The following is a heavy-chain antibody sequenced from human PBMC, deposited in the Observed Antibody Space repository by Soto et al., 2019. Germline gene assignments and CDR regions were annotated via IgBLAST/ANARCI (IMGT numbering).Heavy chain of an antibody. CDR3: ARGYCSGGSCYLDAFDI. J-gene: IGHJ3*02. CDR1: GFTVSSNY. D-gene: IGHD2-15*01. Sequence: EVQLVETGGGLVQPGGSLRLSCAASGFTVSSNYMSWVRQAPGKGLEWVSVIYSGGSTYYADSVKGRFTISRHNSKNTLYLQMNSLRAEDTAVYYCARGYCSGGSCYLDAFDIWGQGTMVTVSS. CDR2: IYSGGST. V-gene: IGHV3-53*04.